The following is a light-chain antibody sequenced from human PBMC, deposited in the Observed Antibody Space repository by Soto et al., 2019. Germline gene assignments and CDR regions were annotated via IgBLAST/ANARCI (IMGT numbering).Light chain of an antibody. J-gene: IGLJ1*01. CDR1: SSDVGGYNY. V-gene: IGLV2-14*01. Sequence: QSVLTQPASVSGSPGQSITISCTGTSSDVGGYNYVSWYQQHPGKAPKLMIYAVTHRPSGVSNRFSGSKSGNTASLTISGRQAADETNYEGSSYAGSSTLFGTGTKVTVL. CDR2: AVT. CDR3: SSYAGSSTL.